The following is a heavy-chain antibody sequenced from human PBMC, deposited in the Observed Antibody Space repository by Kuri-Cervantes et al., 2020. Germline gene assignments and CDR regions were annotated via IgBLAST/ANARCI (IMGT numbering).Heavy chain of an antibody. CDR1: GFTFSSYA. D-gene: IGHD3-9*01. V-gene: IGHV3-23*01. Sequence: GESLKISCEASGFTFSSYAMSWVRQAPGKGLEWVSAISGSGGSTYYADSVKGRFTISRDNSKNTLYLQMNSLRAEDTAVYYCARVGLRYFDWLLSEGGLYYYYSMDVGGQGTTVTVSS. J-gene: IGHJ6*02. CDR2: ISGSGGST. CDR3: ARVGLRYFDWLLSEGGLYYYYSMDV.